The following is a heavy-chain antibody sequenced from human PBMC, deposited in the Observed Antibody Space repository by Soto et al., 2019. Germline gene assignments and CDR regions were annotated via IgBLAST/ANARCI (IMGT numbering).Heavy chain of an antibody. CDR1: GGSISSSSYY. CDR3: ARPGRFPSRIDP. D-gene: IGHD3-3*01. J-gene: IGHJ5*02. V-gene: IGHV4-39*01. Sequence: SETLSLTCTVSGGSISSSSYYWGWIRQPPGKGLEWIGSIYYSGSTYYNPSLKSRVTISVDTSKNQFSLKLSSVTAADTAVYYCARPGRFPSRIDPWGQGTLVTLSS. CDR2: IYYSGST.